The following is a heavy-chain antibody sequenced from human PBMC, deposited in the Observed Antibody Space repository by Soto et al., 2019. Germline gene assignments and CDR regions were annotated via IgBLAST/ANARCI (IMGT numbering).Heavy chain of an antibody. D-gene: IGHD3-22*01. CDR3: ARLAYYDSSGYPTPYYYYGMDV. V-gene: IGHV4-59*01. CDR2: IYYSGST. Sequence: SETLSLTCTVSGGSISSYYWSWIRQPPGKGLEWIGYIYYSGSTNYNPSLKSRVTISVDTSKNQFSLKLSSVTAADTAVYYCARLAYYDSSGYPTPYYYYGMDVWGQGTTVTVSS. J-gene: IGHJ6*02. CDR1: GGSISSYY.